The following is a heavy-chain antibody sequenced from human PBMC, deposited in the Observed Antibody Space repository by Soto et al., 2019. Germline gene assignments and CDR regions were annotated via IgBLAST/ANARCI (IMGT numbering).Heavy chain of an antibody. J-gene: IGHJ5*02. CDR1: GFTFGDYA. CDR2: IRSKAYGGTT. CDR3: TRAMIVVSNWFDP. Sequence: GGSLRLSCTASGFTFGDYAMSWFRQAPGKGLEWVGFIRSKAYGGTTEYAASVKGRFTISRDDSKSIAYLQMNSLKTEDTAVYYWTRAMIVVSNWFDPWGQGTLVTVAS. D-gene: IGHD3-22*01. V-gene: IGHV3-49*03.